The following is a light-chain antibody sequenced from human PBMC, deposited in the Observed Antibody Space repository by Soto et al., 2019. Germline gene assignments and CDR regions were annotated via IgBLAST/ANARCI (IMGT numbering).Light chain of an antibody. V-gene: IGLV2-8*01. CDR2: EAG. Sequence: QSVLTQPPSASGSPGQSVTISCTGTSSDVGGYNYVSWYQQHPGKAPKLMIYEAGKRPSGVPDRFSGSKSCDTASLTVSGLQADDEADYYCSSYAGSNNLVFGGGTKLTVL. CDR1: SSDVGGYNY. J-gene: IGLJ2*01. CDR3: SSYAGSNNLV.